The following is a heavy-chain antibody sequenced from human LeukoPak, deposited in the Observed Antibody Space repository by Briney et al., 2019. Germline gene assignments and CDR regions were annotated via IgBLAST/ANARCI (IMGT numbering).Heavy chain of an antibody. D-gene: IGHD5-24*01. CDR1: GFTFSSYA. CDR2: ISGSGGST. Sequence: GGSLRLSCAASGFTFSSYAMSWVRQAPGKGLEWVSAISGSGGSTHYADSVKGRFTISRDNSKNTLYLQMNSLRAEDTAVYYCAREVATIIGRGAYANWGQGTMVTVSS. J-gene: IGHJ3*01. CDR3: AREVATIIGRGAYAN. V-gene: IGHV3-23*01.